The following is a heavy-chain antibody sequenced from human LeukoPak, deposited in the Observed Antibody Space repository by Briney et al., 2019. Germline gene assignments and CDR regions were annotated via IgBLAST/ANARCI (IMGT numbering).Heavy chain of an antibody. CDR2: IYYSGST. CDR3: ARLFPAAADY. Sequence: PSETLSLTCTVSGGSISSYYWSWIRQPPGKGLEWIGYIYYSGSTNYNPSLKSRVTISVDTSKSQFSLKLSSVTAADTAVYYCARLFPAAADYWGQGTLVTVSS. D-gene: IGHD6-13*01. J-gene: IGHJ4*02. CDR1: GGSISSYY. V-gene: IGHV4-59*01.